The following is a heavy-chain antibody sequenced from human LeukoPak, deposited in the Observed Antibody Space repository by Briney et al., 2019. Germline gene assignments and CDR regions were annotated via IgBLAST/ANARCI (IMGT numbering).Heavy chain of an antibody. V-gene: IGHV3-74*01. J-gene: IGHJ4*02. CDR1: GFTFSTFW. CDR3: ARVLHKRNYDSSVYYGY. D-gene: IGHD3-22*01. Sequence: GGSLRLSCAASGFTFSTFWMHWVRQTPGKGLVWVSRISNDGSTTHYADSVKGRFTISRDNAKNSLYLQMNSLRAEDTAVYYCARVLHKRNYDSSVYYGYWGQGTLVTVSS. CDR2: ISNDGSTT.